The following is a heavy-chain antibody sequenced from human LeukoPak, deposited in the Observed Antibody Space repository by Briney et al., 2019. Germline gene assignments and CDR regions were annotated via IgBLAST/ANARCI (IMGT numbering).Heavy chain of an antibody. J-gene: IGHJ4*02. CDR1: GGSFSDYF. CDR3: ARARAPYQEIDY. CDR2: IYHSGST. V-gene: IGHV4-34*01. Sequence: SETLSLTCAVYGGSFSDYFWSWIRQPPGKGLEWIGYIYHSGSTYFNPSLKSRVTISVDRSKNQFSLKLSSVTAADTAVYYCARARAPYQEIDYWGQGTLVTVSS. D-gene: IGHD2-2*01.